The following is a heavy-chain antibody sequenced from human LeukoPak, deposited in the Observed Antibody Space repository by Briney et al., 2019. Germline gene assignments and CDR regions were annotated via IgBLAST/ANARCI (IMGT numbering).Heavy chain of an antibody. J-gene: IGHJ4*02. Sequence: GGSPRLSCAASGFTFSSYSMNWVRQAPGKGLEWFSSISGSSSYIYYADSVKGRFTISRDNAKNSLYLQMNSLRAEDTAVYYCARPSSSWYYALDYWGQGTLVTVSS. CDR1: GFTFSSYS. CDR3: ARPSSSWYYALDY. D-gene: IGHD6-13*01. V-gene: IGHV3-21*01. CDR2: ISGSSSYI.